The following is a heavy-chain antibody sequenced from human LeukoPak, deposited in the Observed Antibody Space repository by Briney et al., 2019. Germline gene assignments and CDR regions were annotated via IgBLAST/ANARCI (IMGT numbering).Heavy chain of an antibody. CDR2: ISYDGSNE. V-gene: IGHV3-30-3*01. Sequence: PGGSLRLSCAAFGFTFSSYAMHWVRQAPGKGLEWVTVISYDGSNEYYADSVKGRITISRDNSKDTLYLQMNSLRAEDTAVYYCASGGDTDSRYFKYWGQGTLVTVSS. CDR3: ASGGDTDSRYFKY. CDR1: GFTFSSYA. D-gene: IGHD3-22*01. J-gene: IGHJ1*01.